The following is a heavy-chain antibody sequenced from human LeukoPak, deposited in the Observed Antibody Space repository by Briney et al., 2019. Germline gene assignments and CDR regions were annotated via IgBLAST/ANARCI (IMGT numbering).Heavy chain of an antibody. D-gene: IGHD6-13*01. CDR2: IYPGDSDT. V-gene: IGHV5-51*01. CDR1: GYSFTRYW. CDR3: ARRDSSSWYVIDY. Sequence: PGESLQISCKGSGYSFTRYWIGWVRQLPGKGLEWMGIIYPGDSDTRYSPSFQGQVTISADKSISTAYLQWSSLKASDTAMYYCARRDSSSWYVIDYWGQGTLVTVSS. J-gene: IGHJ4*02.